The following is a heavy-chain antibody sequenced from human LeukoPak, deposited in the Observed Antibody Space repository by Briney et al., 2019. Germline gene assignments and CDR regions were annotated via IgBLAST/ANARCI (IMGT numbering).Heavy chain of an antibody. J-gene: IGHJ4*02. V-gene: IGHV1-18*01. CDR2: ISTYNGDT. D-gene: IGHD1-1*01. Sequence: ASVKVSCKASGYTFTSYGIRWVRQAPGQGLEWVGWISTYNGDTNYAQKLQGRVTMTTDTSTSTAYMALRSLRSDDTAVYYCARDHNWVVDYWGQGTLVTVSS. CDR3: ARDHNWVVDY. CDR1: GYTFTSYG.